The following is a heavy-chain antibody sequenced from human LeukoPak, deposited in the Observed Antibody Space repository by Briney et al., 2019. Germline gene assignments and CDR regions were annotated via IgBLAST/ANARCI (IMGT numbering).Heavy chain of an antibody. J-gene: IGHJ5*02. CDR1: GGSISSYY. Sequence: PSETLSLTCTVSGGSISSYYWSWIRQPPGKGLEWIGYIYYTGSTTYSPSYKSRVTISVDTSRNQISLKLTSVTAADTAVYYCARHVAVGETAWGQGTLVTVFS. CDR2: IYYTGST. D-gene: IGHD1-26*01. CDR3: ARHVAVGETA. V-gene: IGHV4-59*08.